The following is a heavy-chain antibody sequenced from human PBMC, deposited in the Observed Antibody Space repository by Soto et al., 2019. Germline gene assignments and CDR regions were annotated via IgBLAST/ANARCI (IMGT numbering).Heavy chain of an antibody. V-gene: IGHV3-30*18. Sequence: GGSLRLSCAASGFIFSTYGMHWVRQAPGKGLEWVAVISYDGSNKYYVDSVKGRFTISRDNSKNTLYLQMNSLRAEDTAVYYCAKAGYCSGGSCYPPPSDAFDIRGQGTMVTVSS. J-gene: IGHJ3*02. CDR1: GFIFSTYG. CDR3: AKAGYCSGGSCYPPPSDAFDI. D-gene: IGHD2-15*01. CDR2: ISYDGSNK.